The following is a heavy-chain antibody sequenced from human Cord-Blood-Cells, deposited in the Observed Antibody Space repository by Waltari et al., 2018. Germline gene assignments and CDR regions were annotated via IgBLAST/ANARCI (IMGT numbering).Heavy chain of an antibody. CDR3: ARDIAGWAEDY. V-gene: IGHV3-7*01. J-gene: IGHJ4*02. Sequence: VQLLESGGGLVQHGGCLGGSGAALGLSLSSYWMSCVRQAPGKGLEWVANIKKDGSEKYYVDSVKGRFTISRDNAKNSLYLQMNSLRAEDTAVYYCARDIAGWAEDYWGQGTLVTVSS. CDR1: GLSLSSYW. CDR2: IKKDGSEK. D-gene: IGHD1-26*01.